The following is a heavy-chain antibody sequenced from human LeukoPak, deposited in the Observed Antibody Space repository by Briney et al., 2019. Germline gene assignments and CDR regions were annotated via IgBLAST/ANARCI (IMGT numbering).Heavy chain of an antibody. CDR3: AKDSYYYDSSGYYYNWFDP. CDR2: ISYDGSNK. J-gene: IGHJ5*02. Sequence: PGGSLRLSCSASGFTFSSYAMHWVRQAPGKGLEWVAVISYDGSNKYYADSVKGRFTISRDNSKNTLYLQMNSLRAEDTAVYYCAKDSYYYDSSGYYYNWFDPWGQGTLVTVSS. CDR1: GFTFSSYA. V-gene: IGHV3-30*04. D-gene: IGHD3-22*01.